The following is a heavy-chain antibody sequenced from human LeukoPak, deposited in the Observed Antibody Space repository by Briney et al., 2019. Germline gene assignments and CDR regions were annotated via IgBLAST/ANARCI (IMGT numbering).Heavy chain of an antibody. D-gene: IGHD1-26*01. Sequence: GGSLRLSCAVSGFTFRTYWMHWVRQVPGEGLVWVSRINEDGSITNYADSVKGRFSIPRDNAKNTLYLQMNSLRAEDTAVYYCGRDLGGRSGYWGQGTLVTVSS. CDR3: GRDLGGRSGY. J-gene: IGHJ4*02. CDR2: INEDGSIT. CDR1: GFTFRTYW. V-gene: IGHV3-74*01.